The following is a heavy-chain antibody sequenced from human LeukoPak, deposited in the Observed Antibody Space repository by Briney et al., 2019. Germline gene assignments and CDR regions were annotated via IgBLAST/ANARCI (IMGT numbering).Heavy chain of an antibody. V-gene: IGHV3-23*01. CDR1: GLTFSSYQ. CDR2: ISGRGDSV. Sequence: GGSLRLSCTASGLTFSSYQMNWVRQAPGKGLEWVSYISGRGDSVDYADFVKGRFTISRDNSKNTLYLQMNSLRAEDTAVYYCAKDRSPPRQWLVPLDFDYWGQGTLVTVSS. J-gene: IGHJ4*02. D-gene: IGHD6-19*01. CDR3: AKDRSPPRQWLVPLDFDY.